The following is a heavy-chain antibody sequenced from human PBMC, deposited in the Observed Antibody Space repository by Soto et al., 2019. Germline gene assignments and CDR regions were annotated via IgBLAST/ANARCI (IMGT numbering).Heavy chain of an antibody. J-gene: IGHJ4*02. CDR2: IYYTGNT. Sequence: QVQLQESGPGLVKPSQTLSLTCTVSGGSISSGGTGSYWTWIRQLPGKGLEWIGYIYYTGNTYYTPSLKKRPKVSIDTSENQFDLKLTSVTAADTAVYFCASGNDAYKVGYWGQGTRVTVSS. V-gene: IGHV4-31*03. D-gene: IGHD1-26*01. CDR3: ASGNDAYKVGY. CDR1: GGSISSGGTGSY.